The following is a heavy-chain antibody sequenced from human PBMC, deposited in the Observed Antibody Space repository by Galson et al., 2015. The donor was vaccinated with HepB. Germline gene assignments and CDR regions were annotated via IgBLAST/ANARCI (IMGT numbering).Heavy chain of an antibody. J-gene: IGHJ6*02. CDR2: INWNGGST. D-gene: IGHD1-26*01. V-gene: IGHV3-20*04. Sequence: SLRLSCAASGFTFDDYGMSWVRQAPGKGLEWVSGINWNGGSTGYADSVKGRFTISRDNAKNSLYLQMNSLRAEDTALYYCARVLWRGIIVGATYGMDVWGQGTTVTVSS. CDR3: ARVLWRGIIVGATYGMDV. CDR1: GFTFDDYG.